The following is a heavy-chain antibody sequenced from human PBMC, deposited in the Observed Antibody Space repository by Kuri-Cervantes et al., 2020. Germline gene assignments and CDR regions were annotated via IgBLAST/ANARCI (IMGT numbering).Heavy chain of an antibody. J-gene: IGHJ4*02. V-gene: IGHV4-34*01. D-gene: IGHD3-3*01. Sequence: SQTLSLTCGVYGGSFNGYLWSWIRQTPGKGLEWIGEIDHSGGTNYNPSLTGRVTISVDTSKSQFSLRLSSVTAADTAVYYCARARSRDFFGAFLDYWGQGALVTVSS. CDR2: IDHSGGT. CDR3: ARARSRDFFGAFLDY. CDR1: GGSFNGYL.